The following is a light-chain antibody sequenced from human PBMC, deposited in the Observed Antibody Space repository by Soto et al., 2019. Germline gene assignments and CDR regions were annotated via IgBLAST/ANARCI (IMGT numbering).Light chain of an antibody. CDR2: GAS. J-gene: IGKJ1*01. V-gene: IGKV3-20*01. CDR3: QQYSISPPWT. Sequence: EIVLTQSPGTLSLSPGERATLSCRASQSVSSTYLAWYQQRPGQAPRLLIYGASNRATGIPDRFSGSGSGTDFTLTISRLEPEDFALYYCQQYSISPPWTFGQGTKVEIK. CDR1: QSVSSTY.